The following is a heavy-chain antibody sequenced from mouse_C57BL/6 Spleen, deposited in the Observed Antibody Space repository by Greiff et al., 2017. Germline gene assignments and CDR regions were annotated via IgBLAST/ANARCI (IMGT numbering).Heavy chain of an antibody. CDR1: GFTFSDYG. J-gene: IGHJ2*01. D-gene: IGHD2-1*01. Sequence: EVKVVESGGGLVKPGGSLKLSCAASGFTFSDYGMHWVRQAPEKGLEWVAYISSGSSTIYYADTVKGRFTISRDNAKNTLFLQMTSLRSEDTAMYYCARLSYYGKCFDYWGQGTTLTVSS. CDR3: ARLSYYGKCFDY. CDR2: ISSGSSTI. V-gene: IGHV5-17*01.